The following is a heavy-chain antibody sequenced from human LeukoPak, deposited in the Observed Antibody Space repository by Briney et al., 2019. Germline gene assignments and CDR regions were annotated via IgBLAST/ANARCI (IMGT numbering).Heavy chain of an antibody. CDR3: ARSKIDY. V-gene: IGHV3-21*01. Sequence: GGSLRLSCAASGFTFSIYSMNWVRQAPGKGLEWVSSISSSSSYIYYADSVKGRFTISRDNAKNSLDLQTNSLRADDTAIYYCARSKIDYWGQGTLVTVSS. J-gene: IGHJ4*02. CDR1: GFTFSIYS. CDR2: ISSSSSYI. D-gene: IGHD4-11*01.